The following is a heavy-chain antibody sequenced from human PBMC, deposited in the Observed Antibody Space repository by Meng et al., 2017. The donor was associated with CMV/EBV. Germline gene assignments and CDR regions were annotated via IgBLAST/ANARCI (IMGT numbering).Heavy chain of an antibody. D-gene: IGHD2-2*02. J-gene: IGHJ6*02. CDR1: GGTFSSYA. CDR2: IIPIFGTA. CDR3: ARVIVVPAAIPLYYYGMDV. V-gene: IGHV1-69*05. Sequence: SVKVSCKASGGTFSSYAISWVRQAPGQGLEWMGGIIPIFGTANYAQKFQGRVTITTDESTSTAYMELSSLRSEDTAVYYCARVIVVPAAIPLYYYGMDVWGQGTTVTVSS.